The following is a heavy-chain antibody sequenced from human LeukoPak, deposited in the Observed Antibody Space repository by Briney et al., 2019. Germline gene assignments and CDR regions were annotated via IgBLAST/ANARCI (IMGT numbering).Heavy chain of an antibody. CDR2: IYYSKNT. CDR1: GGSFSRYY. J-gene: IGHJ4*02. V-gene: IGHV4-34*01. CDR3: VSPRGFSYGYFDY. Sequence: SETLSLTCGFYGGSFSRYYWSWIRQPPGKGLEWIGSIYYSKNTYYNPSLKSRVTISADTSKNQFSLTLGSVSATDTAVYYCVSPRGFSYGYFDYWGQGTLVTVSS. D-gene: IGHD5-18*01.